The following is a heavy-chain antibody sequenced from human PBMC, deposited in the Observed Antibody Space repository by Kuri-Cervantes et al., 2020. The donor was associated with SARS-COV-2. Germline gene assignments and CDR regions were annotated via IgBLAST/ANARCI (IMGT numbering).Heavy chain of an antibody. V-gene: IGHV3-30*18. Sequence: GRSLRPPCEASGFTFSSYGMHWVRKAPGKGLEWVAVISYDETNTYFADSVKGRFTISRDNSKSTLYLQMKSLRAVDTAVYYCAKEEGCGFWSGYYNSRGFDYWGQGTLVTVSS. D-gene: IGHD3-3*01. CDR3: AKEEGCGFWSGYYNSRGFDY. J-gene: IGHJ4*02. CDR2: ISYDETNT. CDR1: GFTFSSYG.